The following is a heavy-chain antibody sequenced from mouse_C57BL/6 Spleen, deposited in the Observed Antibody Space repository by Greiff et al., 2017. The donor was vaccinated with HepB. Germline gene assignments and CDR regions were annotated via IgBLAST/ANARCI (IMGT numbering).Heavy chain of an antibody. V-gene: IGHV1-4*01. CDR2: INPSSGYT. Sequence: QVQLQQSGAELARPGASVKMSCKASGYTFTSYTMHWVKQRPGQGLEWIGYINPSSGYTKYNQKFKDKATLTADKSSSTAYMQLSSLTSEDSAVYYCASPYYYGSRGFAYWGQGTLVTVSA. CDR1: GYTFTSYT. D-gene: IGHD1-1*01. J-gene: IGHJ3*01. CDR3: ASPYYYGSRGFAY.